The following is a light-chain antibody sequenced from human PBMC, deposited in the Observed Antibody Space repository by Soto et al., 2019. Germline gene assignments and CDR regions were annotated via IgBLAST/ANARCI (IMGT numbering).Light chain of an antibody. J-gene: IGKJ1*01. Sequence: DYQVTQSPSTLSASVGDRVTITCRASQNIYTWLAWYQQKPGIAPKLLIHKASTLESGVPSRFSGSGYGTEFTLTISSLQPEDSATYYCQQYGRYSTFGQGTKVDIK. CDR1: QNIYTW. CDR3: QQYGRYST. CDR2: KAS. V-gene: IGKV1-5*03.